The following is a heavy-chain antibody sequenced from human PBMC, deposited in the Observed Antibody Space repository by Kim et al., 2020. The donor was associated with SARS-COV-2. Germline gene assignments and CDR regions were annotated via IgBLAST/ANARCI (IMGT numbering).Heavy chain of an antibody. CDR3: ARPAAAIPQSTYYYYGMDV. V-gene: IGHV1-2*02. CDR2: INPNSGGT. D-gene: IGHD2-2*02. Sequence: ASVKVSCKASGYTFTGYYMHWVRQAPGQGLEWMGWINPNSGGTNYAQKFQGRVTMTRDTSISTAYMELSRLRSDDTAVYYCARPAAAIPQSTYYYYGMDVWGQGTTVTVSS. CDR1: GYTFTGYY. J-gene: IGHJ6*02.